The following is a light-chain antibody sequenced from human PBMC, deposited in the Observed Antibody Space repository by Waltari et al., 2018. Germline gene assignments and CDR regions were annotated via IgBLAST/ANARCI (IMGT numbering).Light chain of an antibody. CDR2: WAS. CDR3: QQYYSTPYT. V-gene: IGKV4-1*01. J-gene: IGKJ2*01. CDR1: QSVLHTANNRND. Sequence: DIVMTQSPDSLAVSLGERATINCKSSQSVLHTANNRNDLAWYRQKHGQPPKLLIYWASSRASGVPDRFSGSGSGADFTLTIGSLQPEDVAVYFCQQYYSTPYTFGQGTKLEIK.